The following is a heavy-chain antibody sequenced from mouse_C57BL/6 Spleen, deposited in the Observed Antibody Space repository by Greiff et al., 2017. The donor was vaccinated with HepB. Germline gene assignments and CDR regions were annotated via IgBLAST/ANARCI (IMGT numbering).Heavy chain of an antibody. CDR3: AREGYDYDGFAY. D-gene: IGHD2-4*01. CDR2: IHPNSGST. Sequence: QVQLQQPGAELVKPGASVKLSCKASGYTFTSYWMHWVKQRPGQGLEWIGMIHPNSGSTNYNEKFKSKATLTVDKSSSTAYMQLSSLTSEDSAVYYCAREGYDYDGFAYWGQGTLFTVSA. V-gene: IGHV1-64*01. J-gene: IGHJ3*01. CDR1: GYTFTSYW.